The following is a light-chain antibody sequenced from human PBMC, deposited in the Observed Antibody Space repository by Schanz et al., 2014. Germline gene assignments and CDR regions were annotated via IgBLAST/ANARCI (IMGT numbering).Light chain of an antibody. CDR3: CSYAGTYSVV. J-gene: IGLJ2*01. V-gene: IGLV2-11*01. CDR1: SSDAGGFTY. Sequence: QSALTQPRSVSGSPGQSVTISCTGVSSDAGGFTYVSWFQQHPGKAPKLMIYDVSNRPSGVSNRFSGSKSGNTASLTISGLQAEDEADYYCCSYAGTYSVVFGGGTKLTVL. CDR2: DVS.